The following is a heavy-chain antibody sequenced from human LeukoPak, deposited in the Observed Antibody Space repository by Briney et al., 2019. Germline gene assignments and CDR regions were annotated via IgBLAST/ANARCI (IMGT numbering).Heavy chain of an antibody. CDR1: GFTVSSNY. Sequence: GGSLRLSCAASGFTVSSNYVSWVRQAPGKGLEWVSVIYSGGSTCYADSVKGRFTISRDNSKNTLYLQMNSLRAEDTAVYYCARGTTPTAWWLAMWAHYFDYWGQGTLVTVSS. D-gene: IGHD6-19*01. CDR2: IYSGGST. CDR3: ARGTTPTAWWLAMWAHYFDY. J-gene: IGHJ4*02. V-gene: IGHV3-53*01.